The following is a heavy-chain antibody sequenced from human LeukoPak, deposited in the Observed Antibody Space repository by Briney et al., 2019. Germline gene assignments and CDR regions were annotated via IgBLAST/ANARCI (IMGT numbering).Heavy chain of an antibody. Sequence: GGSLRLSCAASGFTLSSYATSWVRQAPGKGLEWVSAISGSGADTYYADSVKGRFTISRDASKNTLYLPMNSLRDEDTAVYYCAKQLDSGNYYPTGDDYWGQGTLVTVSS. CDR3: AKQLDSGNYYPTGDDY. CDR1: GFTLSSYA. V-gene: IGHV3-23*01. CDR2: ISGSGADT. J-gene: IGHJ4*02. D-gene: IGHD3-10*01.